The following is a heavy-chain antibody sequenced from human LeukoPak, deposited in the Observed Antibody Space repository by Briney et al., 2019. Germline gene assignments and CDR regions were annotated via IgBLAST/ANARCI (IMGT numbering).Heavy chain of an antibody. CDR3: ARLRRYCTNGVCYDFDY. J-gene: IGHJ4*02. CDR2: IYYSGST. Sequence: PSQTLSLTCTVSGGSISSGGYYWSWIRQHPGEGLEWIGYIYYSGSTYYNPSLKSRVTISVDTSKNQFSLKLSSVTAADTAVYYCARLRRYCTNGVCYDFDYWGQGTLVTVSS. CDR1: GGSISSGGYY. V-gene: IGHV4-31*03. D-gene: IGHD2-8*01.